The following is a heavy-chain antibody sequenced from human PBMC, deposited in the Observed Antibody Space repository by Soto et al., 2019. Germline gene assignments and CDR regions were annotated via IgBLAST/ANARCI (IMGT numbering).Heavy chain of an antibody. D-gene: IGHD6-19*01. J-gene: IGHJ5*02. CDR1: GYTFTGYG. Sequence: ASVKVSCKASGYTFTGYGISWVRQAPGQGLEWMGWISAYNGNTNYAQKLQGRVTMTTDTSTSTAYMELRSLRYDDTAVYYCAREVVRVAGTRWFDPWGQGTLVTVSS. V-gene: IGHV1-18*01. CDR2: ISAYNGNT. CDR3: AREVVRVAGTRWFDP.